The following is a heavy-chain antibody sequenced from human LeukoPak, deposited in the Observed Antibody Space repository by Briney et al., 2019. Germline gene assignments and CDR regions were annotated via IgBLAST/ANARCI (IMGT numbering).Heavy chain of an antibody. D-gene: IGHD6-6*01. Sequence: PGGSLRLSCAASGFTFSSYIMTWVRQAPGKGLEWVSSITYESAYIYYADSVKGRFTISRDNAKNLLYLQMNSLRAEDTAVYYCAREDDKYSRSSGGSDYWGQGTLVTVSS. CDR1: GFTFSSYI. CDR2: ITYESAYI. V-gene: IGHV3-21*01. CDR3: AREDDKYSRSSGGSDY. J-gene: IGHJ4*02.